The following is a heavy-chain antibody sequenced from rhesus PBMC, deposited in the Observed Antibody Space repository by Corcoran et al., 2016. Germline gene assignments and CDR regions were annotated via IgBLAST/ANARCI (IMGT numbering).Heavy chain of an antibody. D-gene: IGHD4-23*01. V-gene: IGHV4-106*01. Sequence: QVQLQESGPGQGNPSETLSRTCSVSGGSLSDNLCWRWIRKPTGKGLTWIGNICGGMGEYYYSPFLRSRVTISRETSKNQISLKLKSATAADTALYYCLRGNTGTGPGFFDIWGQGLRVTVST. CDR1: GGSLSDNLC. CDR3: LRGNTGTGPGFFDI. CDR2: ICGGMGEY. J-gene: IGHJ3*01.